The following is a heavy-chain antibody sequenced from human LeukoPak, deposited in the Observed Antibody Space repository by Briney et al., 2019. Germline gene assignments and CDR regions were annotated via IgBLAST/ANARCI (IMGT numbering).Heavy chain of an antibody. J-gene: IGHJ6*02. CDR1: GFTLRVNY. CDR2: IYSDGTT. CDR3: ARCKGGWTDHFYGMDV. D-gene: IGHD1-1*01. V-gene: IGHV3-53*01. Sequence: GGSLRLSCVASGFTLRVNYMTWIRQTPGRGLEWVSVIYSDGTTKYADSAKGRFTISRDNSKSMVYLQMDRLRAEDTAVYYCARCKGGWTDHFYGMDVWGQGTTVTVSS.